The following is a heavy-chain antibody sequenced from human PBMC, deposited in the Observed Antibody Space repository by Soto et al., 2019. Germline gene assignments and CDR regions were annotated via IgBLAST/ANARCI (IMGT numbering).Heavy chain of an antibody. CDR2: IIPIFGTA. J-gene: IGHJ4*02. Sequence: GASVKVSCKASGGTFSSYAISWVRQAPGQGLEWVGGIIPIFGTANYAQKFQGRVTITADESTSTAYMELSSLRSEDTAVYYCARDSISATSYYDSSGYRGFDYWGQGTLVTVSS. CDR1: GGTFSSYA. CDR3: ARDSISATSYYDSSGYRGFDY. D-gene: IGHD3-22*01. V-gene: IGHV1-69*13.